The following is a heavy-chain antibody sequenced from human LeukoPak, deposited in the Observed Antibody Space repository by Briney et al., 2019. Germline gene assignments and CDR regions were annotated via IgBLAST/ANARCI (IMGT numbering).Heavy chain of an antibody. CDR2: IYYSGST. V-gene: IGHV4-59*01. D-gene: IGHD6-13*01. J-gene: IGHJ5*02. CDR3: ASSIAAANNWSDP. Sequence: SETLSLTCTVSGGSISSYYWSWIRQPPGKGLEWIGYIYYSGSTNYNPSLKSRVTISVDTSKNQFSLKLSSVTAADTAVYYCASSIAAANNWSDPWGQGTLVTVSS. CDR1: GGSISSYY.